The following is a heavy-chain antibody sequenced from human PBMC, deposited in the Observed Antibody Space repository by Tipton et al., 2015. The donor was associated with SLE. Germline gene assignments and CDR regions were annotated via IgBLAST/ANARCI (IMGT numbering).Heavy chain of an antibody. D-gene: IGHD7-27*01. V-gene: IGHV4-30-2*01. CDR1: GGSISSGGYS. CDR2: IYHSGST. J-gene: IGHJ4*02. Sequence: TLSLTCAVSGGSISSGGYSWSWIRQPPGKGLEWIGYIYHSGSTYYNPSLKSRVTISVDRSKNQFSLKLTSLTAADTAVYYCARETSWVDYWGQGTLVTVSS. CDR3: ARETSWVDY.